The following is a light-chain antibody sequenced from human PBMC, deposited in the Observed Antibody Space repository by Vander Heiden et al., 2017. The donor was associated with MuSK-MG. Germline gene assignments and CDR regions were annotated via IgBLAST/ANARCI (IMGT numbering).Light chain of an antibody. CDR1: QSVSSY. V-gene: IGKV3-11*01. CDR3: QQRSNGPPRRT. CDR2: DAS. Sequence: EIVLTQSPATLSLSPGERATLSCRASQSVSSYLAWYQQKPGQAPRLLIYDASNRATGIPARFSGSGSGTDFTLTISSLEPEDFAVYYCQQRSNGPPRRTFGQRTKVEIK. J-gene: IGKJ1*01.